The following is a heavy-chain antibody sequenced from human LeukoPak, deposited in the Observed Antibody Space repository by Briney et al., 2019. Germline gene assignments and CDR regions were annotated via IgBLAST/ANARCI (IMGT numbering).Heavy chain of an antibody. J-gene: IGHJ3*02. CDR1: GGSISSYY. D-gene: IGHD2-21*01. Sequence: SETLSLTCTVSGGSISSYYWSWIRQPPGKGLEWIGYIYYSGSTNYNPSLKRRVTISVDTSKNQFSLKLSSVTAADTAVYYCARDEGIGAFDIWGQGTMVTVSS. CDR3: ARDEGIGAFDI. CDR2: IYYSGST. V-gene: IGHV4-59*01.